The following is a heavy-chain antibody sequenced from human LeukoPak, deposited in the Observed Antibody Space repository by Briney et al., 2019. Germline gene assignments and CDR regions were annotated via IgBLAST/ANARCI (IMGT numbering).Heavy chain of an antibody. CDR2: ISYDGSNK. D-gene: IGHD5-18*01. CDR1: GFTFSSCG. Sequence: PGGSLRLSCAASGFTFSSCGMHWVRQAPGKGLEWVAVISYDGSNKYYADSVKGRFTISRDNSKNTLYLQMNSLRAEDTAVYYCAREKYSLSFDYWGQGTLVTVSS. J-gene: IGHJ4*02. CDR3: AREKYSLSFDY. V-gene: IGHV3-30*03.